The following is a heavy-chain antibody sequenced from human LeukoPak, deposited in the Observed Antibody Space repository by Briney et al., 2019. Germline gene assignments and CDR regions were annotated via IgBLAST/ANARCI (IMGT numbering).Heavy chain of an antibody. Sequence: GGSLRLSCAASGFTFSSYSMNWVRQAPGKGLEWVSSISSSISYIYYADSVKGRFTISRDNAKNSLYLQMNSLRAEDTAVYYCAKDPEQLIGYCSGGTCSLRYWGQGTLVTVSS. D-gene: IGHD2-15*01. CDR3: AKDPEQLIGYCSGGTCSLRY. CDR1: GFTFSSYS. V-gene: IGHV3-21*04. CDR2: ISSSISYI. J-gene: IGHJ4*02.